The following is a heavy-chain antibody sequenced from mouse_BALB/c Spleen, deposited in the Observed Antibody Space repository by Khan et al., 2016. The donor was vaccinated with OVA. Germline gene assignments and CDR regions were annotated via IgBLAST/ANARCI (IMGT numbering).Heavy chain of an antibody. CDR1: GYSITSDYA. D-gene: IGHD2-4*01. CDR2: ISYSGNT. J-gene: IGHJ3*01. Sequence: EVQLQESGPGLVKPSQSLSLTCTVTGYSITSDYAWNWIRQFPGNKLEWMGFISYSGNTNYNPSLKSRISITRDTSKNQYYLQLNSVTTEDTATYYCARYDYDYEGAFAYWGQGTLVTVSA. V-gene: IGHV3-2*02. CDR3: ARYDYDYEGAFAY.